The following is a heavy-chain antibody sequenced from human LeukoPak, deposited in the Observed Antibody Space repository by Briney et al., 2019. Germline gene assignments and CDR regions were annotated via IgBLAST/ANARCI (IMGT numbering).Heavy chain of an antibody. CDR1: GYSISSGYY. V-gene: IGHV4-38-2*01. Sequence: PSETLSLTCAVSGYSISSGYYWGWIRPPPGKGLEWIGSIYHSGRTYYNPSLTSRVTISVDTSKNQFSLKLTSVTAADTAVYYCARVNSGYDLPHYYYMDVWGKGTSVTVSS. J-gene: IGHJ6*03. D-gene: IGHD5-12*01. CDR3: ARVNSGYDLPHYYYMDV. CDR2: IYHSGRT.